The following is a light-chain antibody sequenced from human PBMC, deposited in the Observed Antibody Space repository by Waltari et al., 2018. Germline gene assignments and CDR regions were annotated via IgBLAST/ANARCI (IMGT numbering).Light chain of an antibody. Sequence: VSTQSPGTLSVSPGESATLPCRASQSVSGGYLAWYQQKPGRTPRLVIYGASTRAPGIPDRFSASGSGTDFTLTISDLGPEDFAVYYCEQFGHSPITFGQGSRLDNK. J-gene: IGKJ5*01. CDR1: QSVSGGY. CDR3: EQFGHSPIT. CDR2: GAS. V-gene: IGKV3-20*01.